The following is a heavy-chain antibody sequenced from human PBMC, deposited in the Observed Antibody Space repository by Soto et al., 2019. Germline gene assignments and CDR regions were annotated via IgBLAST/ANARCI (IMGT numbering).Heavy chain of an antibody. CDR3: AVDCGDGTCYTGY. V-gene: IGHV1-18*01. D-gene: IGHD2-15*01. CDR2: ISAYNGNT. CDR1: GYSFSTYA. Sequence: GASVKVSCKASGYSFSTYAISWVRQAPGQGLEWMGWISAYNGNTKYAQKFQGRVTMTTDTSATTAYMELRSLRSDDTAVYYCAVDCGDGTCYTGYWGQGTRVTVSS. J-gene: IGHJ4*02.